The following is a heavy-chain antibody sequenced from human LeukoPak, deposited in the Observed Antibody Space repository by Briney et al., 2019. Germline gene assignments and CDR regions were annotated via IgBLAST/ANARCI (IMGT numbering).Heavy chain of an antibody. CDR2: IIPIFGTA. V-gene: IGHV1-69*05. Sequence: ASVKVSCKASGGTFSSYAISWVRQAPGRGLEWMGGIIPIFGTANYAQKFQGRVTITTDESTSTAYMELSSLRSEDTAVYYCVRLAAAGSNWFDPWGQGTLVTVSS. J-gene: IGHJ5*02. CDR3: VRLAAAGSNWFDP. CDR1: GGTFSSYA. D-gene: IGHD6-13*01.